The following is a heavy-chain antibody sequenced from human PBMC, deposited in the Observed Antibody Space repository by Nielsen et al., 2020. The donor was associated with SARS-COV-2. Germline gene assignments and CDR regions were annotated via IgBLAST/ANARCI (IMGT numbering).Heavy chain of an antibody. Sequence: GGSLRLSCKGYGYSFSTNWLAWVRQTPGKGLEWMGIIFPGDSDARYSPSFQGQVTISADKSTDTAYLQWSSLRASDSAMYYCARPASGTYQNPDSWGQGTLVTVTS. D-gene: IGHD1-26*01. CDR1: GYSFSTNW. V-gene: IGHV5-51*01. CDR2: IFPGDSDA. CDR3: ARPASGTYQNPDS. J-gene: IGHJ4*02.